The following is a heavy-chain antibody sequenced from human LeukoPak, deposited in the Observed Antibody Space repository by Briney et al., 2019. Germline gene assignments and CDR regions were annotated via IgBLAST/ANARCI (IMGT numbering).Heavy chain of an antibody. D-gene: IGHD4-17*01. CDR2: ISSSSSYI. Sequence: GGSLRLSCAASGFTFSSYSMNWVRQAPGKGLEWVSSISSSSSYIYYADSVKGRFTISRDNAKNSLYLQMNSLRAEDTAVYYCARDSVQQFGGPYGDYALVDYWGQGTLVTVSS. V-gene: IGHV3-21*01. J-gene: IGHJ4*02. CDR1: GFTFSSYS. CDR3: ARDSVQQFGGPYGDYALVDY.